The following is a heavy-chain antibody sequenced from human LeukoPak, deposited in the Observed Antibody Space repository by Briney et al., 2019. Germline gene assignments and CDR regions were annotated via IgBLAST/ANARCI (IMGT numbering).Heavy chain of an antibody. CDR3: ARAGGGYSYGFYGAFDY. Sequence: GASVTVSFKASGYTFTIYGISWVRQAPGQGIEWMGWISAYNGNTNYAQKLQGRVTMTTDTSTSTAYMELRSLRSDDTAVYYCARAGGGYSYGFYGAFDYWGQGTLVTVSS. D-gene: IGHD5-18*01. V-gene: IGHV1-18*01. J-gene: IGHJ4*02. CDR2: ISAYNGNT. CDR1: GYTFTIYG.